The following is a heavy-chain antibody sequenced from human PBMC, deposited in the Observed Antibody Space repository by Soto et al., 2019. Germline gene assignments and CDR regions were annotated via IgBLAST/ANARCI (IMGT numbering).Heavy chain of an antibody. V-gene: IGHV6-1*01. CDR1: GDSVPSNTAS. CDR3: AKGDNLGPKTGYAFDP. CDR2: TYFRSKLYN. Sequence: SQTLSLTCAISGDSVPSNTASWNWIRQSPSRGLEWLGRTYFRSKLYNDYAVSVKSRIIINPDTSNNQFSLQLNSVTPEDTAVYFCAKGDNLGPKTGYAFDPWGQGIMVTVSS. D-gene: IGHD5-12*01. J-gene: IGHJ5*02.